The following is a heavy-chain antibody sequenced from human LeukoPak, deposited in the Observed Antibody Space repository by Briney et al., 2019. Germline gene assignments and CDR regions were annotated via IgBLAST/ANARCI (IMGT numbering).Heavy chain of an antibody. V-gene: IGHV3-21*04. J-gene: IGHJ4*02. D-gene: IGHD3-3*01. Sequence: GSLRLSCAASGFTFSSYSMNWVRQAPGKGLEWVSSISSSSSYIYYADSVKGRFTISRDNSKNTLYLQMNSLRAEDTAVYYCAKESITIFGVVIIHPFDYWGQGTLVTVSS. CDR2: ISSSSSYI. CDR1: GFTFSSYS. CDR3: AKESITIFGVVIIHPFDY.